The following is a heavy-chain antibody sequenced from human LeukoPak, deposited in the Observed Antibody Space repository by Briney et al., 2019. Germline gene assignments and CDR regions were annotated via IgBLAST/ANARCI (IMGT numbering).Heavy chain of an antibody. CDR3: ATGRQLGY. D-gene: IGHD1-26*01. J-gene: IGHJ4*02. Sequence: GGSLRLSCVASGFTFSSYWMSWVRQAPGKGLEWVANIKQDGSEKYYVDSVKGRFTISRDNAKNSLYLQMNSLRAEDTAVYYCATGRQLGYWGQGTLVTVSS. CDR2: IKQDGSEK. V-gene: IGHV3-7*03. CDR1: GFTFSSYW.